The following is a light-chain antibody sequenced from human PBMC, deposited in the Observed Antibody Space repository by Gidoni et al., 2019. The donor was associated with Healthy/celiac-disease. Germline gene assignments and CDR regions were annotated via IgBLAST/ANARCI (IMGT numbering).Light chain of an antibody. J-gene: IGKJ3*01. Sequence: AIHLTPSPSSLSASVGDSVTITCRASQGISSALAWYQQKPGKAPKLLIYDASSLESGVPSRFSGSGSGTDFTLTISSLQHEDFATYYCQQFNSYPFTFGPGTKVDIK. CDR2: DAS. V-gene: IGKV1-13*02. CDR3: QQFNSYPFT. CDR1: QGISSA.